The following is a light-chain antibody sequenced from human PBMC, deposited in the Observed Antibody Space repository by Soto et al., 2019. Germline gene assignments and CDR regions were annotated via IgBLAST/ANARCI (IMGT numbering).Light chain of an antibody. CDR1: QSVSSN. CDR3: QQYNNWPPVT. Sequence: EIVMTQSPATLSVSPGERATLSCRASQSVSSNLAWYQQKPGQTPRLLIYGASTRATGIPVRFSGSGSGTEFHLTISSLQSEDFAVYYCQQYNNWPPVTFGQGTKLEIK. J-gene: IGKJ2*01. CDR2: GAS. V-gene: IGKV3-15*01.